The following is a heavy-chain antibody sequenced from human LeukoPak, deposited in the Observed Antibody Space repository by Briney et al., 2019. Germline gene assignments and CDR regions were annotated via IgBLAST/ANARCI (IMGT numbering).Heavy chain of an antibody. CDR3: ARRHLDSAGWTIDY. D-gene: IGHD3-9*01. Sequence: GGSLRFSCAASGFTFSSYNLNWVRQAPGKGLEWVSYISGSSNTIYYADSVKGRFTISRDNAKNSLYLQMNSLRAEDTAVYYCARRHLDSAGWTIDYWGQGTLVTVSS. CDR1: GFTFSSYN. CDR2: ISGSSNTI. V-gene: IGHV3-48*01. J-gene: IGHJ4*02.